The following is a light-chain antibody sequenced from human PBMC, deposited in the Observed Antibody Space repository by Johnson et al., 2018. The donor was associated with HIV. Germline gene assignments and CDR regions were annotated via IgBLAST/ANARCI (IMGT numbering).Light chain of an antibody. CDR2: ENN. CDR1: SSNIGNNF. Sequence: QSVLTQPPSVSAAPGQKVTISCSGSSSNIGNNFVSWYQQLPGTAPKLLIYENNKRPSGVPDRFSDSKSGTSATLGITGLQTGYEADYYCGTWDSSLSAHYIFGTGTKVTVL. CDR3: GTWDSSLSAHYI. J-gene: IGLJ1*01. V-gene: IGLV1-51*02.